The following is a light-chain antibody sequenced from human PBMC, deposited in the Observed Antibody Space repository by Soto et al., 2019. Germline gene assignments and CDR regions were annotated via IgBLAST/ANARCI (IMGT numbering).Light chain of an antibody. CDR2: AAS. CDR1: QSISSY. V-gene: IGKV1-39*01. Sequence: DIRMTQSPSSLSSSVGDRFTITCGSSQSISSYLNGYQQKPGKAPKLLIYAASTLQSGVPSRFSGSGSGTDFTLTISCLQSEDFAVFYCHQYGISPPTFGPGTKVDIK. CDR3: HQYGISPPT. J-gene: IGKJ1*01.